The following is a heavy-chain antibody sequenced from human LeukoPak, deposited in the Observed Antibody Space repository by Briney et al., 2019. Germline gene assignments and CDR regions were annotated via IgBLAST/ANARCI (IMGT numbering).Heavy chain of an antibody. Sequence: GGSLRLSCAASGFTFSSYSVNCVRQAPDKGLEWVSYISSSSGTINYADSVKGRFTISGDNARNSLYLQMNSLRAEDTAVYYCARDHNYAFDYWGQGTLVTVSS. V-gene: IGHV3-48*01. CDR1: GFTFSSYS. D-gene: IGHD5-18*01. J-gene: IGHJ4*02. CDR3: ARDHNYAFDY. CDR2: ISSSSGTI.